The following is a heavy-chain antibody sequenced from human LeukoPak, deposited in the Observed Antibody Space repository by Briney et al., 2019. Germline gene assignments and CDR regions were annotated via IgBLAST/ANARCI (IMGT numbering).Heavy chain of an antibody. CDR3: AKVISSGSYYYFDY. Sequence: PGGSLRLSCAASGVTFRSYAMSWVRQAPGKGLEWVSAISGRGRDTYYADSVKGRFTISRDTSKNTLYLQMNTLRAEDTAVYYCAKVISSGSYYYFDYWGQGTPVTVSS. CDR1: GVTFRSYA. V-gene: IGHV3-23*01. CDR2: ISGRGRDT. D-gene: IGHD1-26*01. J-gene: IGHJ4*02.